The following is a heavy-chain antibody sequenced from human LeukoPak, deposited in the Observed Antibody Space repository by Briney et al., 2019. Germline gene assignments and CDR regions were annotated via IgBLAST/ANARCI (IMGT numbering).Heavy chain of an antibody. V-gene: IGHV1-69*04. D-gene: IGHD4-17*01. Sequence: SVKVSCKASGGTFSSYAISWVRQAPGQGLEWMGRIIPILGIANYAQKFQGRVTITADKSTSTAYMELSSLRSEDTAVYYCARDLTSDYGDYVPSDYWGQGTLVTVSS. CDR2: IIPILGIA. CDR1: GGTFSSYA. J-gene: IGHJ4*02. CDR3: ARDLTSDYGDYVPSDY.